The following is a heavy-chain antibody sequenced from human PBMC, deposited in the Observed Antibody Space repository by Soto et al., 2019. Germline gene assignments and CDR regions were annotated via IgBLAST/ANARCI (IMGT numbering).Heavy chain of an antibody. J-gene: IGHJ4*02. D-gene: IGHD3-10*01. V-gene: IGHV3-72*01. CDR3: ARDVSTSIRGVGY. CDR2: SKNKANSYTT. Sequence: EVQLVESGGGLVQPGGSLRLSCAASGFTFSDHYMDWVRQAPGKGLEWVGRSKNKANSYTTEYAASVKGRFTISRDDSKNSLYLQMNSLKTEDTAMYYCARDVSTSIRGVGYWGQGTLVTVSS. CDR1: GFTFSDHY.